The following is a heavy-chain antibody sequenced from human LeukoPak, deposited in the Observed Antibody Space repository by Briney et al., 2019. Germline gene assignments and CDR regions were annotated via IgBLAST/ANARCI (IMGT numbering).Heavy chain of an antibody. CDR2: INHNGNVN. CDR1: GFIFSSYW. J-gene: IGHJ6*02. CDR3: ARGGGLDV. Sequence: GGSLRLSCAASGFIFSSYWMNWARQAPGKGLEWVASINHNGNVNYYVDSVKGRFTISRDNAKNSLYLQMSNLRAEDTAVYFCARGGGLDVWGQGAMVTVSS. V-gene: IGHV3-7*03. D-gene: IGHD3-16*01.